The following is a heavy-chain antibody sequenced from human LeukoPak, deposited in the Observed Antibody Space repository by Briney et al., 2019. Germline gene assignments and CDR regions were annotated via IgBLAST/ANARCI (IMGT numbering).Heavy chain of an antibody. CDR2: IKTDGIST. CDR1: GFSFGTYY. D-gene: IGHD1-20*01. V-gene: IGHV3-74*01. CDR3: VAYNWNYPVY. Sequence: GGSLRLSCAASGFSFGTYYMYWVRQAPEKGLVWVARIKTDGISTAYADSVKGRFTISRDNAKNTLYLQMNSLRAEDTAVYYCVAYNWNYPVYWVQGTLVTVSS. J-gene: IGHJ4*02.